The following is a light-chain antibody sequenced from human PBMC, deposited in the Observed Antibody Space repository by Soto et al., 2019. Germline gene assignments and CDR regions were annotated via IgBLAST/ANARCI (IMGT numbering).Light chain of an antibody. V-gene: IGKV3-15*01. J-gene: IGKJ4*01. CDR3: QHSNNWPLT. CDR1: QSVSSD. CDR2: SAS. Sequence: EIVMTQTPSTLSVSPPERSTLSCRASQSVSSDLAWYQQKPGQAPRLLIYSASTRITGIPDRFSGSGSGTEFTLTISSLQSEDFAVYYCQHSNNWPLTFGGGTKVDIK.